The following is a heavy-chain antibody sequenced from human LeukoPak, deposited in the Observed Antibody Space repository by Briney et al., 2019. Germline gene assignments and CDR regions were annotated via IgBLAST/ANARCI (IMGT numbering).Heavy chain of an antibody. CDR1: GFTFSDYA. Sequence: QPGGSLRLSCAASGFTFSDYAMHWVRQAPGKGLEWVAVISYEGSNKYYADSVKGRFTISRDNSKNTLYLQMNSLRPEDTAVYYCARDRHYYYMHVWGKGPTVSVSS. CDR2: ISYEGSNK. CDR3: ARDRHYYYMHV. J-gene: IGHJ6*03. V-gene: IGHV3-30*01.